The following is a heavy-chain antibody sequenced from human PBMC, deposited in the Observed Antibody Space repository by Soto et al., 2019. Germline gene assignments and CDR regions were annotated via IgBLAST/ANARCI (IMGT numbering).Heavy chain of an antibody. CDR2: ISVSGGST. V-gene: IGHV3-23*01. CDR1: GFIFNNYA. CDR3: AKALGSSTNCFDY. D-gene: IGHD2-2*01. J-gene: IGHJ4*02. Sequence: PGGSLRLSCAVSGFIFNNYAMSWARQAPGKGLEWVSAISVSGGSTHYVDSVKGRFTISRDNSKNTLYVQMNSLRAEDTAVYYCAKALGSSTNCFDYWGLGTLVTVSS.